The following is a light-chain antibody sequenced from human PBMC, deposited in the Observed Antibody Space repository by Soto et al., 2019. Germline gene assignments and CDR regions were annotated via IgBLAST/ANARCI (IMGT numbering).Light chain of an antibody. CDR3: QQYDNLPPLT. CDR1: QDISNY. CDR2: DAS. Sequence: DIQMTQSPSSLSASVGDRVTITCQASQDISNYLNWYQQKPGKAPKLLIYDASNLETGVPSRFSGSGSGIDFTFTISSLQPEDIATYYCQQYDNLPPLTFGGGTKVDIK. V-gene: IGKV1-33*01. J-gene: IGKJ4*01.